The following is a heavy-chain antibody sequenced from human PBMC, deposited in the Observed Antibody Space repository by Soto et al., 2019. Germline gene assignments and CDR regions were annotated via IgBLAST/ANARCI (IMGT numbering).Heavy chain of an antibody. CDR1: GFTFSSYA. Sequence: QVQLVESGGGVVQPGRSLRLSCAASGFTFSSYAMHWVRQAPGKGLEWVAVISYDGSNKYYADSGKGRFTISRDNSKTLYLQMNRLRAEDTAVYYCVRDKSQYSSGWHNRHFDCWGQGTLVTVSS. CDR3: VRDKSQYSSGWHNRHFDC. V-gene: IGHV3-30-3*01. D-gene: IGHD6-19*01. CDR2: ISYDGSNK. J-gene: IGHJ4*02.